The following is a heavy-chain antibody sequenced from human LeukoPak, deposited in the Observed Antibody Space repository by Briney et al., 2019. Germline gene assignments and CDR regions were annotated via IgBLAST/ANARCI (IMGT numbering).Heavy chain of an antibody. J-gene: IGHJ4*02. D-gene: IGHD3-16*02. CDR3: AKTPDLQLSFPQFDS. CDR1: NGAMSTYY. V-gene: IGHV4-59*01. Sequence: SETLSLTCTVSNGAMSTYYWNWIRQSPNRGLEWIGYIHYSGRTNYNPSLKSRLSMSIDTSKNQFSLNLSSVTAADTAVYFCAKTPDLQLSFPQFDSWGQGTLVTVSS. CDR2: IHYSGRT.